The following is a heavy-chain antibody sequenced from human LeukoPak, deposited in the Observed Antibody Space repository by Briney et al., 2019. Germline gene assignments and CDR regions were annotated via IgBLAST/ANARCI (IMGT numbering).Heavy chain of an antibody. J-gene: IGHJ4*02. Sequence: GGSLRLSCAASGFTFSSYSMNWVRQAPGKGLEWVSSSSSSSSYIYYADSVKGRFTISRDNAKNSLYLQMNSLRAEDTAVYYCARKYYYDSSGYATYFDYWGQGTLVTVSS. D-gene: IGHD3-22*01. V-gene: IGHV3-21*01. CDR1: GFTFSSYS. CDR3: ARKYYYDSSGYATYFDY. CDR2: SSSSSSYI.